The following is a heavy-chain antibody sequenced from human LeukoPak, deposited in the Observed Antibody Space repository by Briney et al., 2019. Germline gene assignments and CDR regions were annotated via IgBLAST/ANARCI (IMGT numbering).Heavy chain of an antibody. J-gene: IGHJ6*03. CDR1: GYTFSTYY. CDR3: ARCGRAVADDADSYYYYMDV. V-gene: IGHV1-46*01. D-gene: IGHD6-19*01. CDR2: IDPSGGDT. Sequence: ASVKVSCKASGYTFSTYYMHWVRQAPRQGLEWMGIIDPSGGDTTYAQKFQGRVTLTRDMSTSTVYMELSSLKSEDTAVYYCARCGRAVADDADSYYYYMDVWGTGTTVTISS.